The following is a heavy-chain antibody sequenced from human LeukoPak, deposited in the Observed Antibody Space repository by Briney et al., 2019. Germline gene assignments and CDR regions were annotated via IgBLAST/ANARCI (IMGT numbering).Heavy chain of an antibody. CDR2: ISGTVGYI. V-gene: IGHV3-21*06. CDR1: GFTFSAFS. CDR3: ARGARWAYYFDY. D-gene: IGHD4-23*01. J-gene: IGHJ4*02. Sequence: GGSLRLSCVASGFTFSAFSMNWVRQAPGKGLEWVSSISGTVGYIHDADSLQGRFTISRDNAKNSVYLQMNSLRVEDTAVYYCARGARWAYYFDYWGQGSLVTVSS.